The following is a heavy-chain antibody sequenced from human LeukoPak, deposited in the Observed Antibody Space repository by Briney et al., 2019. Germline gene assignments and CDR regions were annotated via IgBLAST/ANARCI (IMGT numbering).Heavy chain of an antibody. Sequence: PGGSLRLSCAASGFTFSSYEMNWVRQPPGKGLEWLSYFSSSGSTIYYADSVKGRFTISRDNAKNSLYLQMNSLRAEDTAVYCCARYCSSTTCYDYWGQGTLVTVSS. D-gene: IGHD2-2*01. CDR3: ARYCSSTTCYDY. J-gene: IGHJ4*02. CDR2: FSSSGSTI. CDR1: GFTFSSYE. V-gene: IGHV3-48*03.